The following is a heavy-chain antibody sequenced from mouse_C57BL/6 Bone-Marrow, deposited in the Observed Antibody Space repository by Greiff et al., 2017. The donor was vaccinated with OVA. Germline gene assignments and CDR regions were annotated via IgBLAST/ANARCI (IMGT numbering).Heavy chain of an antibody. CDR3: TRWGYYLYWYFDV. J-gene: IGHJ1*03. V-gene: IGHV1-15*01. D-gene: IGHD2-3*01. Sequence: QVQLQQSGAELVRPGASVTLSCKASGYTFTDYEMHWVKQTPVHGLEWIGAIDPETGGTAYTQKFKGKAILTADKSSSTAYMELRSLTSEDSAVYYCTRWGYYLYWYFDVWGTGTTVTVSS. CDR2: IDPETGGT. CDR1: GYTFTDYE.